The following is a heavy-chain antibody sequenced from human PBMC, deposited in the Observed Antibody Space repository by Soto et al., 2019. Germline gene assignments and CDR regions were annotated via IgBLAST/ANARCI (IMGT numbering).Heavy chain of an antibody. D-gene: IGHD3-16*01. Sequence: QVQLVQSGAEVKNPGASVKVSCKASGYTFTRYGIGWARQAPGQGLEWMGWINTYNGNTNYAQNVQGRVTLTTDTSPSTVYMELRSLRSNDTAIYYCAMVDVYVTPSPQDVWGQGTTVIVSS. J-gene: IGHJ6*02. CDR1: GYTFTRYG. CDR2: INTYNGNT. CDR3: AMVDVYVTPSPQDV. V-gene: IGHV1-18*01.